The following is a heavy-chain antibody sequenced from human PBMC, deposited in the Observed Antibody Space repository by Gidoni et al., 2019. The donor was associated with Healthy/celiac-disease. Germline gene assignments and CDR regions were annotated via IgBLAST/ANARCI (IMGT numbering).Heavy chain of an antibody. J-gene: IGHJ4*02. Sequence: QVQLVEYGGGVVQPGRSRRLYCAASGFTFSSSGMHWVRQAPGKGLEWVAVISYDGSNKYYADSVKGRFTISRDNSKNTLYLQMNSLRAEDTAVYYCAKDSSRYCSGGSCYGLDYWGQGTLVTVSS. V-gene: IGHV3-30*18. CDR2: ISYDGSNK. CDR1: GFTFSSSG. D-gene: IGHD2-15*01. CDR3: AKDSSRYCSGGSCYGLDY.